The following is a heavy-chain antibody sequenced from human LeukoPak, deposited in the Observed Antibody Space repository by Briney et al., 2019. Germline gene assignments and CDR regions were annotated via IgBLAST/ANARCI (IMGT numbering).Heavy chain of an antibody. J-gene: IGHJ4*02. CDR1: GFTVRTSH. CDR3: VRADNGFDH. Sequence: GGSLRLSCAASGFTVRTSHMSWIRQAPGKGLEWVSLIYNTGNTHDADSVKGRFTISRDISKNTLYLQMSRLGSDDTAVYFCVRADNGFDHWGQGALVTVSS. D-gene: IGHD1-14*01. V-gene: IGHV3-53*01. CDR2: IYNTGNT.